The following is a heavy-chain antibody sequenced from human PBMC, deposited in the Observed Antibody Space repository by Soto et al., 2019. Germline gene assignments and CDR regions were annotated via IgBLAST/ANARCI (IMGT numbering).Heavy chain of an antibody. Sequence: QVQLVQSGAEVKKPGSSVKVSCKASGGTFSSYAISWVRQAPGQGLEWMGGIIPIFGTANSAQKFQGRVTITADESASTAYRELSSLRSEDTAVYYCARGNLMSWRYFDYWGQGTLVTVSS. J-gene: IGHJ4*02. D-gene: IGHD3-9*01. CDR1: GGTFSSYA. CDR3: ARGNLMSWRYFDY. V-gene: IGHV1-69*01. CDR2: IIPIFGTA.